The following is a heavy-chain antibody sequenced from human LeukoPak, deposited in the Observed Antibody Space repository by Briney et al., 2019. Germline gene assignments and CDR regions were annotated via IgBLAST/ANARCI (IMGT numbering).Heavy chain of an antibody. J-gene: IGHJ6*02. CDR3: ARHRYYYDSSGYSTHYYYGMDV. Sequence: SETLSLTCTVSGGSISSSSYYWGWIRQPPGKGLEWIGSIYYSGSTNYNPSLKSRVTISVDTSKNQFSLKLSSVTAADTAVYYCARHRYYYDSSGYSTHYYYGMDVWGQGTTVTVSS. CDR2: IYYSGST. CDR1: GGSISSSSYY. V-gene: IGHV4-39*01. D-gene: IGHD3-22*01.